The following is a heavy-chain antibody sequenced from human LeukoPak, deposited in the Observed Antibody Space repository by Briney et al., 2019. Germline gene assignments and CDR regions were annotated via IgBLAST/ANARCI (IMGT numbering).Heavy chain of an antibody. CDR3: ARRQHCSSTSCLDY. CDR2: IHSGGST. CDR1: GFTVSSGY. J-gene: IGHJ4*02. V-gene: IGHV3-66*04. D-gene: IGHD2-2*01. Sequence: GGSLRLSCAASGFTVSSGYMSWVRQAPGKGLEWVSIIHSGGSTYYADSVKGRFTISRDNSKNTLNLQMNSLRAEDTAVYYCARRQHCSSTSCLDYWGQGTLVSVSS.